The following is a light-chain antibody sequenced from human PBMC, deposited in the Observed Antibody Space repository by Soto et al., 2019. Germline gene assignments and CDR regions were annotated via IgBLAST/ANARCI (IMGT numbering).Light chain of an antibody. CDR3: QQYNNWPPIT. V-gene: IGKV3-15*01. CDR2: GSS. J-gene: IGKJ5*01. CDR1: QSVSSN. Sequence: EIVMTQSPATLSVSPGERATLSCRASQSVSSNLAWYQQKPGQAPRLLIYGSSTRATGIPANFSVSGSGTEFPLTISSLESEDFAVYYCQQYNNWPPITFGQGTRLEIK.